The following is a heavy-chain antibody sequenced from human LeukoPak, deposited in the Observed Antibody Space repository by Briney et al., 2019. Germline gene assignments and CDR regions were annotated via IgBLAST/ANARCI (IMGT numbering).Heavy chain of an antibody. CDR2: IYPGDSDT. D-gene: IGHD4-17*01. CDR3: ARGGYGDYGTFDY. J-gene: IGHJ4*02. CDR1: GSIFTSYW. Sequence: GASLQISCKGSGSIFTSYWIGWVRPMPGKGLEWMGIIYPGDSDTRYSPSFQGQVTISADKSISTAYLQWSSLKASDTAMYYCARGGYGDYGTFDYWGQGTLVTVSS. V-gene: IGHV5-51*01.